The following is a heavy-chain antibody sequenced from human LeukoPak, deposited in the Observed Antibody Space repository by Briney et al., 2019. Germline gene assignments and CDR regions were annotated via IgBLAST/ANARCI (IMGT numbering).Heavy chain of an antibody. D-gene: IGHD2-21*01. CDR2: IHYSGIT. Sequence: SETLSLTCTVSGGSISGYYWSWIRQPPGKGLEWIGYIHYSGITDSNPSLKSRVTISVDTSKNQFSLKLTSVTAADTAVYYCARHFNSAGALDIWGQGTVVTVSS. CDR1: GGSISGYY. CDR3: ARHFNSAGALDI. J-gene: IGHJ3*02. V-gene: IGHV4-59*08.